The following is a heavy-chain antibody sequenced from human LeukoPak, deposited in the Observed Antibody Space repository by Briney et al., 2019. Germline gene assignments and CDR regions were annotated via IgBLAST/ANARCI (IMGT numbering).Heavy chain of an antibody. D-gene: IGHD3-16*02. J-gene: IGHJ4*02. CDR2: INHSGTT. V-gene: IGHV4-34*01. CDR3: ASHYSSGSYRYTGSFDS. CDR1: GGTFSDYY. Sequence: SETLSLTCAVYGGTFSDYYWSWIRQPPGKGLEWIGEINHSGTTNYSPSLKSRVSISVDTSKNQFSLKLNSVTAADAAMYYCASHYSSGSYRYTGSFDSWGQGMLVNVSS.